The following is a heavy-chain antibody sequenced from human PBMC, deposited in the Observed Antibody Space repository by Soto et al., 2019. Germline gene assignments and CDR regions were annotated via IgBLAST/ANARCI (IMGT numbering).Heavy chain of an antibody. V-gene: IGHV3-23*01. D-gene: IGHD2-15*01. CDR2: ISGRGGNT. CDR3: AKSGCSGGTCYLYYFDY. Sequence: GGSLRLSCAASGFTFSSYAMSWVRQAPGKGLEWVSTISGRGGNTYYADSVKGRFTISRDNSRNTLYLQMDSLRVEDTAVYSSAKSGCSGGTCYLYYFDYWGQGALVTVSS. CDR1: GFTFSSYA. J-gene: IGHJ4*02.